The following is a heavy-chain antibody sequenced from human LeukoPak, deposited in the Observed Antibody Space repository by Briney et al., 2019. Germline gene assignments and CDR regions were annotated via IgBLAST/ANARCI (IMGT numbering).Heavy chain of an antibody. Sequence: GGSLRLSCAASGFTFSSYWMSWVRQAPGRGLEWVANIKQDGSEKYYVDSVKGRFTISRDNAKNSLYLQMDSLRAEDTAVYYCARAGRGIAARREGYYYYYYMDVWGKGTTVTVSS. V-gene: IGHV3-7*01. CDR1: GFTFSSYW. J-gene: IGHJ6*03. CDR2: IKQDGSEK. CDR3: ARAGRGIAARREGYYYYYYMDV. D-gene: IGHD6-6*01.